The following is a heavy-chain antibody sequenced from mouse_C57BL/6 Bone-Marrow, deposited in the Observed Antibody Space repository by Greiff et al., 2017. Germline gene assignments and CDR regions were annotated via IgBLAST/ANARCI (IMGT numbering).Heavy chain of an antibody. J-gene: IGHJ4*01. Sequence: VQVVESGAELARPGASVKLSCKASGYTFTSYGISWVKQRTGQGLEWIGEIYPRSGNTYYNEKFKGKATLTADKSSSTAYMELRSLTSEDSAVYCCALLFYYAMDYWGQGTSVTVSS. CDR3: ALLFYYAMDY. D-gene: IGHD2-10*01. CDR1: GYTFTSYG. CDR2: IYPRSGNT. V-gene: IGHV1-81*01.